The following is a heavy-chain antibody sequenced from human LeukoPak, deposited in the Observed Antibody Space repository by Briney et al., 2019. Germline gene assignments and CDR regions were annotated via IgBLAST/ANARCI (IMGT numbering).Heavy chain of an antibody. CDR1: GFTFSSYW. CDR3: ARDRASMVRGPHLGY. CDR2: IKQDGSEK. V-gene: IGHV3-7*01. Sequence: GGSLRLSCAASGFTFSSYWMSWVRQAPGKGLEWVANIKQDGSEKYYVDSVKGRFTISRDNAKNSLYLQMNSLRAEDTAVYYCARDRASMVRGPHLGYWGQGTLVTVSS. D-gene: IGHD3-10*01. J-gene: IGHJ4*02.